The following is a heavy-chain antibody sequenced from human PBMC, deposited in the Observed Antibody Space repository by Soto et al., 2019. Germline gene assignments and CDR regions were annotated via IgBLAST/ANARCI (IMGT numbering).Heavy chain of an antibody. V-gene: IGHV1-46*01. J-gene: IGHJ4*02. Sequence: QVQRVQSGAEVKKPGASVKVSCKASGYTFTSYYMHWVRQAPGQGLEWVGIINPSGGSASYAQKFQGRVTMTRDTSTSTVYRELSSLRSEDTAVYYCARDRAETRVTPRPFFDYWGQGTLVTVSS. CDR2: INPSGGSA. CDR3: ARDRAETRVTPRPFFDY. D-gene: IGHD4-17*01. CDR1: GYTFTSYY.